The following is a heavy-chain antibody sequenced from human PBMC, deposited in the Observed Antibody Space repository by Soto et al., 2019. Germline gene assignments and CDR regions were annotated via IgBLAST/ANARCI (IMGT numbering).Heavy chain of an antibody. D-gene: IGHD3-10*01. V-gene: IGHV4-4*02. CDR3: ARYYVSGSYFAS. J-gene: IGHJ5*01. CDR1: GGSMSSSNW. CDR2: IYQSGST. Sequence: SETLSLTCAVSGGSMSSSNWWSWVRQPPGKGLEWIGEIYQSGSTNYDSSLKSRVTISVDKSKNQFSLKLNSVTAADTAVYYCARYYVSGSYFASWGQGTLVTVSS.